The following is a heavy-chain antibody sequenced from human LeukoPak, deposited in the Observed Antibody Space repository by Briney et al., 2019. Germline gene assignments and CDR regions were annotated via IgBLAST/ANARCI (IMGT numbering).Heavy chain of an antibody. J-gene: IGHJ4*02. Sequence: PGGSLRLSCAASGFTFSSYSMNWVRQAPGKGLEWVSSISSSSSYIYYADSVKGRFTISRDNAKNSLYLQMNSLRAEDTAVYYCARDRSSGWSNNFDYWGQGTLVTVSS. CDR2: ISSSSSYI. V-gene: IGHV3-21*01. D-gene: IGHD6-19*01. CDR1: GFTFSSYS. CDR3: ARDRSSGWSNNFDY.